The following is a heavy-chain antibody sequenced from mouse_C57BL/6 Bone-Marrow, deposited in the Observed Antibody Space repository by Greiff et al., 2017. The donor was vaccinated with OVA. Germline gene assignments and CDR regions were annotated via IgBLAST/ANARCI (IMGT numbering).Heavy chain of an antibody. J-gene: IGHJ4*01. D-gene: IGHD3-2*02. CDR3: ASPRQLRLWAMDY. Sequence: EVKLQESGAELVKPGASVKLSCTASGFNIKDYYMHWVKQRTEQGLEWIGRIDPEDGETKYAPKFQGKATITADTSSNTAYLQLSSLTSEDTAVYYCASPRQLRLWAMDYWGQGTSVTVSS. V-gene: IGHV14-2*01. CDR1: GFNIKDYY. CDR2: IDPEDGET.